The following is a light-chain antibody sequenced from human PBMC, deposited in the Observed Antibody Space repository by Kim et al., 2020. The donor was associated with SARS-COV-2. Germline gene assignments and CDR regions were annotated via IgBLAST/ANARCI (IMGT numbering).Light chain of an antibody. J-gene: IGKJ2*03. V-gene: IGKV1-39*01. Sequence: DIQMTQSPSSLSASIGDRITIACRASHSVARYLNWYQQKPGKAPKLLIYDTSTLHSGVPSRFSGSGSGTDFTLTISGVQPGDFAIYFCQQSYSTPPYSFGQGTKLEI. CDR1: HSVARY. CDR2: DTS. CDR3: QQSYSTPPYS.